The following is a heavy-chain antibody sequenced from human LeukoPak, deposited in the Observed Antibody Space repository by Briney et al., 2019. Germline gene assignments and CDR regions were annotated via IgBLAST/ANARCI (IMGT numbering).Heavy chain of an antibody. CDR1: GGSISNYY. Sequence: SETLSLTCTVSGGSISNYYWNWIRQPPGKGLEWIGFIYSSGTTNYNPSLKSRLSFSIDTSKNQFSLKLNSVTAADTAVYYCARSEWFGASNNWSDTWGQGTLVTVSS. J-gene: IGHJ5*02. V-gene: IGHV4-59*01. CDR3: ARSEWFGASNNWSDT. D-gene: IGHD3-10*01. CDR2: IYSSGTT.